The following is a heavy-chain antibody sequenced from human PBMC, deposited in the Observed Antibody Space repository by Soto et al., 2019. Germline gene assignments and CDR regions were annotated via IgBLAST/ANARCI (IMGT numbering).Heavy chain of an antibody. CDR3: ARGPGETAPSNTAMALDY. Sequence: SVKVSCKASGGTFSSYAISWVRQAPGQGLEWMGGIIPIFGTANYAQKFQGRVTITRDTSASTAYMELSSLRSEDTAVYYCARGPGETAPSNTAMALDYWGQGTLVTVSS. D-gene: IGHD5-18*01. CDR1: GGTFSSYA. J-gene: IGHJ4*02. V-gene: IGHV1-69*05. CDR2: IIPIFGTA.